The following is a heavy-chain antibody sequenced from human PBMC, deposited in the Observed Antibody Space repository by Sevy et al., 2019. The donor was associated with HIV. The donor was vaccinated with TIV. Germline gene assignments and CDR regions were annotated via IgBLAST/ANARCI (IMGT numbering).Heavy chain of an antibody. J-gene: IGHJ6*02. Sequence: ASLKVSCKASGYTFTSYDINWVRQATGQGLEWMGWMNPNRGNTGYAQKFQGRVTMTRNTSIRTAYMELRSLRSEDTAVYYCAGEERKAAAGTYYYYGMDVWGQGTTVTVSS. D-gene: IGHD6-13*01. V-gene: IGHV1-8*01. CDR3: AGEERKAAAGTYYYYGMDV. CDR1: GYTFTSYD. CDR2: MNPNRGNT.